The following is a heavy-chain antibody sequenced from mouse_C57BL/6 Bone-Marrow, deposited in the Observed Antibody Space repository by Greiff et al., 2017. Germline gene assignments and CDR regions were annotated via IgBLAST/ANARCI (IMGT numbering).Heavy chain of an antibody. D-gene: IGHD1-1*01. CDR2: IDPENGDT. J-gene: IGHJ1*03. CDR3: TTITTVVADWYIDV. Sequence: VQLQQSGAELVRPGASVKLSCTASGFNIKDDYMHWVKQRPEQGLEWIGWIDPENGDTEYASKFQGKATITADTSSNTAYLQLSSLTSEDTAVYYCTTITTVVADWYIDVWGTGTTVTVSA. V-gene: IGHV14-4*01. CDR1: GFNIKDDY.